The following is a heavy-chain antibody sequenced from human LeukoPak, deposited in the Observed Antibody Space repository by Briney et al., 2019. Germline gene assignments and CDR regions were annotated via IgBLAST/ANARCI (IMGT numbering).Heavy chain of an antibody. Sequence: GGSLRLSCAGSGFTFRNRWATWVRQAPGKGLEWVSYISSGRSTISCADSVKGRFTISRDNAKNSLYLQMNSLRAEDTAVYYCAREGYCNSTSCSLDAFDIWGQGTMVTVSS. CDR2: ISSGRSTI. CDR1: GFTFRNRW. J-gene: IGHJ3*02. D-gene: IGHD2-2*01. CDR3: AREGYCNSTSCSLDAFDI. V-gene: IGHV3-48*01.